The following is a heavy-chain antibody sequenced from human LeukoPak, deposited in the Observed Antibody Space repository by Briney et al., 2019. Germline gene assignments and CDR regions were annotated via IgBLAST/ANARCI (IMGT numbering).Heavy chain of an antibody. D-gene: IGHD3-9*01. CDR2: ISWNSGRI. J-gene: IGHJ4*02. CDR1: GLTFDDYA. V-gene: IGHV3-9*01. CDR3: AKDTSYDILTGSFDY. Sequence: GGSLRLSCAASGLTFDDYAMHWVRQAPGKGLEWVSGISWNSGRIGYADSVKGRFTISRDIAKNSLYLQMNSLRAEDTAFYYCAKDTSYDILTGSFDYWGQGTLVTVSS.